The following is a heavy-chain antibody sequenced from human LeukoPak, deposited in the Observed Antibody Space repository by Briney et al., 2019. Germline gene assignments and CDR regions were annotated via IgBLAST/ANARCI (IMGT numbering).Heavy chain of an antibody. Sequence: GGSLRLSCAASGFTFSSYGMHWVRQAPGKGLEWEAFIRYDGSNKYYADSVKGRFTISRDNSKNTLYLQMNSLRAEDTAVYYCAKVGYCSSTSCYTNYYYMDVWGKGTTVTVSS. CDR3: AKVGYCSSTSCYTNYYYMDV. V-gene: IGHV3-30*02. CDR2: IRYDGSNK. D-gene: IGHD2-2*02. J-gene: IGHJ6*03. CDR1: GFTFSSYG.